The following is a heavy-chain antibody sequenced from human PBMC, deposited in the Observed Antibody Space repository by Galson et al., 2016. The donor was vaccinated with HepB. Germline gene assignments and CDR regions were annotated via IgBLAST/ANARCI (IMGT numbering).Heavy chain of an antibody. D-gene: IGHD3-10*01. CDR3: ARTPSRGGMDV. CDR1: GDSVSTNSVT. V-gene: IGHV6-1*01. Sequence: CAISGDSVSTNSVTWNWLRQSPSRGLEWLGRTYYKSKWNSDYVLSVKSRITINSDTSKNQFSLQLTSVTTADTAVYYCARTPSRGGMDVWGQGTTVTVSS. J-gene: IGHJ6*02. CDR2: TYYKSKWNS.